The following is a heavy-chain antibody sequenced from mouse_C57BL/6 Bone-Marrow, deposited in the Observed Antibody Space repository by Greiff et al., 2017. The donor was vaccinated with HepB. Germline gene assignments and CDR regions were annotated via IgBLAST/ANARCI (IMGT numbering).Heavy chain of an antibody. CDR3: ARDYYYGSSSHAMDY. J-gene: IGHJ4*01. CDR1: GYTFTDYY. CDR2: INPYNGGT. Sequence: EVQLQQSGPVLVKPGASVKMSCKASGYTFTDYYMNWVKQSHGKSLEWIGVINPYNGGTSYNQKFKGKATLTVDKSSSTAYMELNSLTSEDSAVYYCARDYYYGSSSHAMDYWGQGTSVTVSS. V-gene: IGHV1-19*01. D-gene: IGHD1-1*01.